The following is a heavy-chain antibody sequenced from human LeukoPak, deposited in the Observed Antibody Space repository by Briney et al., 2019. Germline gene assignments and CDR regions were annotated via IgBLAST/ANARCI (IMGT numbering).Heavy chain of an antibody. CDR3: ARGYCSGGSCWDY. V-gene: IGHV4-31*03. D-gene: IGHD2-15*01. J-gene: IGHJ4*02. Sequence: SETLSLTCTVSGGSIISGGYYWSWIRQHPGKVLEWIGDFYYSGSTHYNPSLKSRVTISVDTSKNQFSLKLNSVTAADTAVYYCARGYCSGGSCWDYWGQGTLVTVSS. CDR1: GGSIISGGYY. CDR2: FYYSGST.